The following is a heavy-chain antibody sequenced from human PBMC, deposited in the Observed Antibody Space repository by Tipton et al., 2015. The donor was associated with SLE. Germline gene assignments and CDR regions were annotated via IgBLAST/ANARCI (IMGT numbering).Heavy chain of an antibody. J-gene: IGHJ3*02. CDR1: GGSFSGYY. Sequence: TLSLTCAVYGGSFSGYYWSWIRQPPGKGLEWIGEINHSGSTNYNPSLKSRVTISVDTSKNQFSLKLSSVTAADTAVYYCARAPGYDVWSGYSQHDAFDIWGQGTMVTVSS. V-gene: IGHV4-34*01. CDR2: INHSGST. D-gene: IGHD3-3*01. CDR3: ARAPGYDVWSGYSQHDAFDI.